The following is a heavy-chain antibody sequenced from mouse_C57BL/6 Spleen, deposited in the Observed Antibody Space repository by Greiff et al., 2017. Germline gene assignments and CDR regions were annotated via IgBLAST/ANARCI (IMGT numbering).Heavy chain of an antibody. CDR3: ARKVAWCYCDY. D-gene: IGHD1-1*01. Sequence: VQLQQSGPELVQPGASVKIPCKASGYTFTDYNMDWVKQSHGKSLEWIGDINPNNGGTIYNQKFKGKATLTVDKSSSTAYRELRRLTSEDTAVYYCARKVAWCYCDYWGQGTTRTVSS. J-gene: IGHJ2*01. V-gene: IGHV1-18*01. CDR1: GYTFTDYN. CDR2: INPNNGGT.